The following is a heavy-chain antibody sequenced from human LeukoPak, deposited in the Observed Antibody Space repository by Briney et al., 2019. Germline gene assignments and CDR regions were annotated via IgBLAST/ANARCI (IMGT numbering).Heavy chain of an antibody. CDR1: GFTFSSYG. Sequence: PGGSLRLSCAASGFTFSSYGMHWVRQAPGKGLEWVAVISYDGSNKYYADSVKGRFTISRDNSKNTLYLQMNSLRAEDTAVYYCAKGGTSWLVDYYYGMDVWGQGTTVTVSS. V-gene: IGHV3-30*18. J-gene: IGHJ6*02. CDR3: AKGGTSWLVDYYYGMDV. D-gene: IGHD1-1*01. CDR2: ISYDGSNK.